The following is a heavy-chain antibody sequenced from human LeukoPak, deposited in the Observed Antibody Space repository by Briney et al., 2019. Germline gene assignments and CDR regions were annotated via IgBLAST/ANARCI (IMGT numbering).Heavy chain of an antibody. V-gene: IGHV4-4*07. CDR1: GGSISSYY. J-gene: IGHJ6*03. D-gene: IGHD2-15*01. Sequence: SETLSLTCTVSGGSISSYYWSWIRQPAGKGLEWIGRIYTSGSTNYNPSLKSRVTMSVDTSKNQFSLKLSSVTAADTAVYYCARDSHCGGGSCYSWYMDVWGKGTTVTVSS. CDR2: IYTSGST. CDR3: ARDSHCGGGSCYSWYMDV.